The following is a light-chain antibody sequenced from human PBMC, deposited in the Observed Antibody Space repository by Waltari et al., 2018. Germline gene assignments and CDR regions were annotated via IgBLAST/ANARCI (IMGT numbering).Light chain of an antibody. Sequence: QSALTQPASASGSPGQSITISCTGTSSDVGTYNYVSWYQQHPGKAPKLMIFDVSIRPSGVSNRCSGSKSGNTASLTISGLQAEDEADYYCSSYISSSTLELFGGGTSLTVL. CDR3: SSYISSSTLEL. J-gene: IGLJ2*01. CDR1: SSDVGTYNY. V-gene: IGLV2-14*03. CDR2: DVS.